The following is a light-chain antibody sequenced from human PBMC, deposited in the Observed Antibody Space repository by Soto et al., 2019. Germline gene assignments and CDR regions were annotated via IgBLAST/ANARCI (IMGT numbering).Light chain of an antibody. J-gene: IGLJ3*02. CDR3: QVWDSSIDHLGV. Sequence: SYELTQPPSVSVAPQKTARITCGGNNIGSKSVHWYQQKPGQAPVLVVYYDSDRPSGIPERFSGSNSGNTATLTISRVEAGDEADYYCQVWDSSIDHLGVFGGGTKLTVL. V-gene: IGLV3-21*04. CDR1: NIGSKS. CDR2: YDS.